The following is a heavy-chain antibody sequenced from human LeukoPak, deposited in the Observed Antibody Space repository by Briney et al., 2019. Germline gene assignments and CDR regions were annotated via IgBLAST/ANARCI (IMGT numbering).Heavy chain of an antibody. V-gene: IGHV3-21*01. D-gene: IGHD6-19*01. CDR3: ARSPSSGWYPGGVY. CDR1: GFTFSSYS. Sequence: GGSLRLSCAASGFTFSSYSMNWVRQAPGKGLEWVSSISSSSSYIYYADSVKGRFTISRDNAKNSLYLQMNSLRAEDTAVYYCARSPSSGWYPGGVYWGQGTLDTVSS. J-gene: IGHJ4*02. CDR2: ISSSSSYI.